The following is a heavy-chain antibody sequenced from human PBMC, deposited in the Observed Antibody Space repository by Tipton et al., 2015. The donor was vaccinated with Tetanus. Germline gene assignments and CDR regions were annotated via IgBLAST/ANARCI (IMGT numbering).Heavy chain of an antibody. CDR3: ARGITDGYNRRLDY. CDR1: GGSFSGYL. V-gene: IGHV4-34*01. Sequence: GLVKPSKTLSLTCSVSGGSFSGYLWSWVRQPSGKGLEWIGEINHRGGTMYNPSLKSRVTLSVDLSKNQFSLQLRAVTAADTAVYYCARGITDGYNRRLDYWGQGLRVAVS. J-gene: IGHJ4*02. D-gene: IGHD5-24*01. CDR2: INHRGGT.